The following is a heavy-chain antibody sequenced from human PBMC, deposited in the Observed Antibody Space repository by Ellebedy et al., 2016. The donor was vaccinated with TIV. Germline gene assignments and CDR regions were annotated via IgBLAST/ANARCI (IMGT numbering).Heavy chain of an antibody. J-gene: IGHJ4*02. CDR3: ARAAVESRSDY. CDR1: GYTFTGHY. D-gene: IGHD3-3*01. Sequence: AASVKVSCKTSGYTFTGHYLHWVRQAPGQGLEWMGWFSAYNGNTNYAQKLQGRVTMTTNTSTSTAYMELRSLRSDDTAVYYCARAAVESRSDYWGQGTLVTVSS. CDR2: FSAYNGNT. V-gene: IGHV1-18*04.